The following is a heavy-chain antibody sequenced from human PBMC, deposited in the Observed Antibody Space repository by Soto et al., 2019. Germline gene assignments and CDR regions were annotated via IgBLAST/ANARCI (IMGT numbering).Heavy chain of an antibody. CDR3: ARQGGYYYYGMDV. CDR1: GYSFNTFW. Sequence: GESLKISCKTSGYSFNTFWISWVRQVPGKGLEWMGRIDPGDSNTNYSPSLQGHVTLSVDKSIGTAYLQWSSLKASDTGIYYCARQGGYYYYGMDVWGQGTAVTVSS. V-gene: IGHV5-10-1*01. CDR2: IDPGDSNT. J-gene: IGHJ6*02. D-gene: IGHD2-15*01.